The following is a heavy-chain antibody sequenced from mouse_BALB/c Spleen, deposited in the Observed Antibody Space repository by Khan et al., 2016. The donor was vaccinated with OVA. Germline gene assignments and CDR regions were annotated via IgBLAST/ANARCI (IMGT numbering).Heavy chain of an antibody. Sequence: QVQLQQSGAELAKPGASVKMSCKASGYTFTTYWMHWVKQRPGQGLDWIGYIDPTTGYTEYNQKFKDKATLTTDKSSSTAYMQLSSLTSEDSAVYYCARRGLDGIFAYWGQGTLVTVSA. CDR2: IDPTTGYT. D-gene: IGHD2-1*01. J-gene: IGHJ3*01. CDR1: GYTFTTYW. CDR3: ARRGLDGIFAY. V-gene: IGHV1-7*01.